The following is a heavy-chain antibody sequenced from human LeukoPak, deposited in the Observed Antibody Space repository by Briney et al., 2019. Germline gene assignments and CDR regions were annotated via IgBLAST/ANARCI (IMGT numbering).Heavy chain of an antibody. J-gene: IGHJ3*02. CDR1: GGSISSYY. Sequence: SETLSLTCTVSGGSISSYYWSWIRQPPGKGLEWIGYIYYSGSTNYNPSLKSRVTISVDTSKNQFSLKLSSVTAADTAVYYCAGLWLVHGIDAFDIWGQGTMVTVSS. V-gene: IGHV4-59*01. CDR3: AGLWLVHGIDAFDI. CDR2: IYYSGST. D-gene: IGHD6-19*01.